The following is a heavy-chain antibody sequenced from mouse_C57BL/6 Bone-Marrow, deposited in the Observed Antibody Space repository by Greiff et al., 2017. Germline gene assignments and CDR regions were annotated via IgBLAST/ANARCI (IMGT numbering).Heavy chain of an antibody. D-gene: IGHD2-2*01. J-gene: IGHJ2*01. CDR2: IDPETGGT. V-gene: IGHV1-15*01. CDR3: TRGENGYDDY. CDR1: GYTFTDYE. Sequence: VQMQQSGAELVRPGASVTLSCKASGYTFTDYEMHWVKQTPVHGLEWIGAIDPETGGTAYNQKFKGKAILTADKSSSTAYMELRSLTSEDSDVYYCTRGENGYDDYWGQGTTLTVSS.